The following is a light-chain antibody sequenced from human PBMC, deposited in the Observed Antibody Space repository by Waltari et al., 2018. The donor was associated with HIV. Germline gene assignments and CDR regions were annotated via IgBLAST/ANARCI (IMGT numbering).Light chain of an antibody. CDR3: QQYHNWPIT. Sequence: ILMTQSPVTLSVSQGERATLACWASQSIRTNLAWYEQKPGQNPRLLIYGASTRATGTPARFSGSGSGTEFTLTISSLQSEDLAFYYCQQYHNWPITFGGGTKVEIK. J-gene: IGKJ4*01. V-gene: IGKV3D-15*01. CDR2: GAS. CDR1: QSIRTN.